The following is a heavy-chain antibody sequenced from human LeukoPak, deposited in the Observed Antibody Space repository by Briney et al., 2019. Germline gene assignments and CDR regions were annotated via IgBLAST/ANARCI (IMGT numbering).Heavy chain of an antibody. CDR2: IYYSGST. V-gene: IGHV4-59*01. CDR1: GGSISSYY. J-gene: IGHJ2*01. D-gene: IGHD4-23*01. Sequence: SETLSLTCTVSGGSISSYYWSWIRQPPGKGLEWIGYIYYSGSTNYNPSLKSRVTISVDTSKNQFSLKLSSVTAADTAVYYCARTTVAKGYWYFDLWGRGTLVTVSS. CDR3: ARTTVAKGYWYFDL.